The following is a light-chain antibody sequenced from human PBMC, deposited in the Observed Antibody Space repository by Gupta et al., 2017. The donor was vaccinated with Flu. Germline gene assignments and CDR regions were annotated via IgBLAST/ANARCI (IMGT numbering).Light chain of an antibody. Sequence: EIVLTQSPVSLSLFPGETATLSCRTSQSVSDYLTWYQQRPGRPPRLIIYDASNRAPGVPIRFSGSGSGSDFTLTISSLEPEDFAVYYCQQRSDWPPLSFGGGTKIEI. CDR3: QQRSDWPPLS. J-gene: IGKJ4*01. V-gene: IGKV3-11*01. CDR2: DAS. CDR1: QSVSDY.